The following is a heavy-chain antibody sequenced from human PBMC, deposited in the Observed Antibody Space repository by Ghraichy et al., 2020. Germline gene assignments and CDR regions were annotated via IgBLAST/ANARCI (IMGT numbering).Heavy chain of an antibody. D-gene: IGHD3-10*01. Sequence: SETLSLTCTVSGGSISSGSYYWSWIRQPAGKGLEWIGRIYTSGSTNYNPSLKSRVTISVDTSKNQFSLKLSSVTAADTAVYYCARETYYYGSGSFYFDYWGQGTLVTVSS. CDR3: ARETYYYGSGSFYFDY. J-gene: IGHJ4*02. CDR1: GGSISSGSYY. V-gene: IGHV4-61*02. CDR2: IYTSGST.